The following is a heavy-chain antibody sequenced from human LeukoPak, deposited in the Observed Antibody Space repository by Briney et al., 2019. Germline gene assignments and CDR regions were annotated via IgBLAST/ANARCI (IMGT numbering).Heavy chain of an antibody. CDR3: AKDRIAVAGNGLFDY. D-gene: IGHD6-19*01. CDR2: ISWNSGSI. J-gene: IGHJ4*02. V-gene: IGHV3-9*01. CDR1: GFTFDDYA. Sequence: GGSLRLSCAASGFTFDDYAMHWVRQAPGKGLEWVSGISWNSGSIGYADSVKGRFTISRDNAKNSLYLQMNSLRAEDTALYYCAKDRIAVAGNGLFDYWGQGTLVTVSS.